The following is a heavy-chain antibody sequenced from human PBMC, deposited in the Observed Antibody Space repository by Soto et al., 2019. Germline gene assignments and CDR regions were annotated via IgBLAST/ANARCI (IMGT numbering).Heavy chain of an antibody. CDR1: GGSFSGYY. J-gene: IGHJ5*02. Sequence: SETLSLTCAVYGGSFSGYYWSWIRQPLGKGLEWIGEINHSGSTNYNPSLKSRVTISVDTSKNQFSLKLSSVTAADTAVYYCARGFSIGWFDPWGQGTLVTVSS. CDR3: ARGFSIGWFDP. CDR2: INHSGST. V-gene: IGHV4-34*01.